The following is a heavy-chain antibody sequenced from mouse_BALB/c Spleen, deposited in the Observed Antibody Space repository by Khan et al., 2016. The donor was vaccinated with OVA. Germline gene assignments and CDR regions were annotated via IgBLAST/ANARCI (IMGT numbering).Heavy chain of an antibody. Sequence: EVELVESGGDLVKPGGSLKLSCAASGFTFSTYGMSWVRQTPDKRLEWVATISSGGSYTYYPDSVKGRFTISSDNAKNTLNLQMRSLKSADTAMYYCTRLACYYNSEGFAYWGQGTLVTVSA. CDR3: TRLACYYNSEGFAY. CDR1: GFTFSTYG. CDR2: ISSGGSYT. D-gene: IGHD2-3*01. V-gene: IGHV5-6*01. J-gene: IGHJ3*01.